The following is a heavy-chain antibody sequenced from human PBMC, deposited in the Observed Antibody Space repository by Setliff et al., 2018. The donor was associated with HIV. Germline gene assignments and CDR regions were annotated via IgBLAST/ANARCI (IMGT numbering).Heavy chain of an antibody. CDR3: ARAATMIVVVIKGFDI. D-gene: IGHD3-22*01. Sequence: ASETLSLTCTVSGGSISSGSFYWSWIRQPAGRGLEWIGHIYTSGSTDYNPSLKSLVSISVDTSKNQFSLKLGSVTAADTAVYYCARAATMIVVVIKGFDIWGQGTMVTVSS. CDR2: IYTSGST. V-gene: IGHV4-61*09. J-gene: IGHJ3*02. CDR1: GGSISSGSFY.